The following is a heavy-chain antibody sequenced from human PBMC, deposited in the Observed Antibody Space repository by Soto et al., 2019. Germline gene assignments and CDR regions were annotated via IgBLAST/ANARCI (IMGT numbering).Heavy chain of an antibody. V-gene: IGHV3-30*18. CDR3: AKARVGATFYTALGF. J-gene: IGHJ4*02. CDR1: GFNFDNYG. CDR2: ITYDGSNK. D-gene: IGHD3-16*01. Sequence: PGESLKISFQASGFNFDNYGMHWVRQAPGKGLDWVAVITYDGSNKHYADSVKGRFTISRDNSKNTLSVHVNALDTADKAVSQCAKARVGATFYTALGFWGQGTLVTVSS.